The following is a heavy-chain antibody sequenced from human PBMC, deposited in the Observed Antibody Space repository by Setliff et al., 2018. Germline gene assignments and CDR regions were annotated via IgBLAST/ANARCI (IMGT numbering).Heavy chain of an antibody. Sequence: ASVKVSCKASGYSFSTYAMHRVRQAPGQRLEWMGWINGGNGNTKYSQKVQGRITITRDTSASTAYMEMSSLRSEDTAVYYCARGRHPPWSGYPYYYMDVWGKGTTVTVSS. CDR3: ARGRHPPWSGYPYYYMDV. CDR2: INGGNGNT. D-gene: IGHD3-3*01. V-gene: IGHV1-3*01. CDR1: GYSFSTYA. J-gene: IGHJ6*03.